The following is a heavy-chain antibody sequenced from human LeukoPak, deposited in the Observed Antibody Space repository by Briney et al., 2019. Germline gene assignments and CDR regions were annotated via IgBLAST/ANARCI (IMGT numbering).Heavy chain of an antibody. J-gene: IGHJ3*02. CDR2: IIPIFGTA. CDR3: ARDRYDSSGYYYPPRGNAFDI. D-gene: IGHD3-22*01. Sequence: SVKVSCKASGGTFSSYAISWVRQAPGQGLEWMGGIIPIFGTANYAQKFQGRVTITADESTSTAYMELSSLRSEDTAVYYCARDRYDSSGYYYPPRGNAFDIWGQGTMVTVSS. V-gene: IGHV1-69*01. CDR1: GGTFSSYA.